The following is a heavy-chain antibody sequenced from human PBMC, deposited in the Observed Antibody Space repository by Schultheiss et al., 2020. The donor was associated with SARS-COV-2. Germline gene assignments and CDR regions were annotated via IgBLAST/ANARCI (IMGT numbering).Heavy chain of an antibody. J-gene: IGHJ6*03. CDR1: GGTFSSYA. V-gene: IGHV1-69*13. Sequence: SVKVSCKASGGTFSSYAISWVRQAPGQGLEWMGGIIPIFGTANYAQKFQGRVTITADESTSTAYMELRSLRSDDTAVYYCARAGQYYYYYYMDVWGKGTTVTVSS. CDR3: ARAGQYYYYYYMDV. CDR2: IIPIFGTA.